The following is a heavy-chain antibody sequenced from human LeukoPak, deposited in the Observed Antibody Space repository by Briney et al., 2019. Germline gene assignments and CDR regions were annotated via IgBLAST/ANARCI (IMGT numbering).Heavy chain of an antibody. CDR2: ISSSSSTI. CDR3: ARDAYYSGNPL. D-gene: IGHD4-23*01. V-gene: IGHV3-48*04. CDR1: GFTSSSYS. J-gene: IGHJ4*02. Sequence: GGSLRLSCAASGFTSSSYSMNWVRQAPGKGLEWVSYISSSSSTIYYADSVKGRFTISRDNAKNSLYLQMNSLRAEDTAVYYCARDAYYSGNPLWGQGTLVTVSS.